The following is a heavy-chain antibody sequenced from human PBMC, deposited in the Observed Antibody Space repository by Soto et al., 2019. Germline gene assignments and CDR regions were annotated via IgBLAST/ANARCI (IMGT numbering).Heavy chain of an antibody. CDR2: MNPNSGNT. V-gene: IGHV1-8*02. Sequence: ASVKVSCKASGGTFSSYDINWVRQATGQGLEWMGWMNPNSGNTGYAQKFQGRVTMTRNTSISTAYMELSSLRSEDTAVYYCARNPVRGPTLGYYFDYWXQGTLVTVSS. CDR3: ARNPVRGPTLGYYFDY. D-gene: IGHD3-22*01. J-gene: IGHJ4*02. CDR1: GGTFSSYD.